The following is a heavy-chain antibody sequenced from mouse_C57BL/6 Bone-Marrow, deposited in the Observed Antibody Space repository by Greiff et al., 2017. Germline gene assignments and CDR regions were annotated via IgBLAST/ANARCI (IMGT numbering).Heavy chain of an antibody. V-gene: IGHV1-55*01. CDR2: IYPGSGST. D-gene: IGHD1-1*01. Sequence: QVQLQQPGAELVKPGASVKMSCKASGYTFTSYWITWVKQRPGQGLEWIGDIYPGSGSTNYNEKFTSKATLTVDTSSSTAYMQRSSLTSEDSAVYYCAGSNHGGYDYWGQGTLLTVSA. J-gene: IGHJ3*01. CDR1: GYTFTSYW. CDR3: AGSNHGGYDY.